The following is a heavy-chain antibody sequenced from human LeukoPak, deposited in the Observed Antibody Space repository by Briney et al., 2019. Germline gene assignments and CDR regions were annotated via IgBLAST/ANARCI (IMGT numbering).Heavy chain of an antibody. CDR3: ARIGYGVSFDY. CDR2: ISSSGNAI. CDR1: GFTFSSYS. D-gene: IGHD4/OR15-4a*01. J-gene: IGHJ4*02. Sequence: GGSLRLSCAASGFTFSSYSMNWVGQAPGKGLEWVSYISSSGNAIYYADSVKGRFTISRDNAKNSLYLQMNSLRAEDTAVYYCARIGYGVSFDYWGQGTLVTVSS. V-gene: IGHV3-48*04.